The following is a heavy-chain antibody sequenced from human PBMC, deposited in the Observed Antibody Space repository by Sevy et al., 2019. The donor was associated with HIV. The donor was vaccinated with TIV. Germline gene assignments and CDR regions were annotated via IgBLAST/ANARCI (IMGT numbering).Heavy chain of an antibody. CDR2: INPSGGST. Sequence: ASVKVSCKASGYTFTSYYMHWVRQAPGQGLEWMGIINPSGGSTSYAQKFQGRVTMTRDTSTSTVYMELSSLRSEDTAVYYGAREGSSSSKFTWFDPWGQGTLVTVSS. CDR1: GYTFTSYY. CDR3: AREGSSSSKFTWFDP. D-gene: IGHD6-6*01. J-gene: IGHJ5*02. V-gene: IGHV1-46*03.